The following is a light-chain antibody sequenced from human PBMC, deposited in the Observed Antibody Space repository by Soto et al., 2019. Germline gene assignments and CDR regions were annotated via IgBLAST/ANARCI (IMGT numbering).Light chain of an antibody. CDR1: ENVYNY. CDR2: DAS. V-gene: IGKV3-11*01. J-gene: IGKJ1*01. CDR3: QQRNDWPRT. Sequence: EIVLTQSPATLSLSPGEGATLSCRASENVYNYLAWYQQIPGQPPRLLIYDASNRAAGVPARFSGSGSGTDFTLTISSLEPEDFAVYYCQQRNDWPRTFGQGTKVDIK.